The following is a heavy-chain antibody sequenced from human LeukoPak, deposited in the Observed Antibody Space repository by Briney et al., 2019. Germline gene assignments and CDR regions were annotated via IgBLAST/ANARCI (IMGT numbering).Heavy chain of an antibody. J-gene: IGHJ4*02. D-gene: IGHD6-13*01. CDR2: ISYDGSNK. Sequence: GGSLRLSCAASGFTFSSYGMHWVRQAPGKGLEWVAVISYDGSNKYYADSVKGRFTISRDNSKNTLYLQMNSLRAEDTAVYYCAREGQLVTFDYWGQGTLVTVSS. CDR3: AREGQLVTFDY. CDR1: GFTFSSYG. V-gene: IGHV3-30*03.